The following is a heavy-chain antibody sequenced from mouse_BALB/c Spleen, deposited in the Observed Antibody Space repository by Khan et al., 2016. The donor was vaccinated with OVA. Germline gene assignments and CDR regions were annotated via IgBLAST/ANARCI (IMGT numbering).Heavy chain of an antibody. D-gene: IGHD1-1*02. CDR1: GYTFTSYW. J-gene: IGHJ4*01. CDR2: LGPGSGSP. V-gene: IGHV1S41*01. Sequence: DLVKPGASVKLSCKASGYTFTSYWIYWIKQRPGEGLEWIGRLGPGSGSPYYYAMFKDKATLTVDPSSSTSYIPLSSLSSEDSAVYFCARSNYYGGSLYAMDYWGQGTSVTVSS. CDR3: ARSNYYGGSLYAMDY.